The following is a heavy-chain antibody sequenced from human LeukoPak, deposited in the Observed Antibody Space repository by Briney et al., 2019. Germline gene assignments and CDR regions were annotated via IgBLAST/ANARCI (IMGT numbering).Heavy chain of an antibody. CDR3: ARRDSSGWYYFDY. J-gene: IGHJ4*02. V-gene: IGHV3-7*01. Sequence: GGSLRLSCAASGFTFSSYWMTWVRQAPGKGLEWVVNIKRDGSEKYYVDSVKGRFTISRDNTKNSLYLQMNSLRAEDTAVYYCARRDSSGWYYFDYWGQGTLVTVSS. D-gene: IGHD6-19*01. CDR2: IKRDGSEK. CDR1: GFTFSSYW.